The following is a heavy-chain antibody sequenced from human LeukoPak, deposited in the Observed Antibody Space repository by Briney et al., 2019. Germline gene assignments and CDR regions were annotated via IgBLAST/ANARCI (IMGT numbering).Heavy chain of an antibody. V-gene: IGHV3-23*01. CDR1: GFTFSSYA. Sequence: GGSLRLSCAASGFTFSSYAMSWVRQAPGKGLEWVSAISGSGGSTYYADSVKGRFTISRDNSKNTLYLQMNSLRAEDTAVYYYAKHSSSWYYFDYWGQGTLVTVSS. CDR3: AKHSSSWYYFDY. D-gene: IGHD6-13*01. CDR2: ISGSGGST. J-gene: IGHJ4*02.